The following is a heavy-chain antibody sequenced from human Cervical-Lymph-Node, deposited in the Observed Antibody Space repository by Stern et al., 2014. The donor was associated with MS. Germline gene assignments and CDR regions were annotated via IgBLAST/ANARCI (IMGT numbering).Heavy chain of an antibody. CDR2: ISHDGTLQ. D-gene: IGHD3-22*01. V-gene: IGHV3-30*18. J-gene: IGHJ4*02. Sequence: VHLVESGGGVAQPGRSLRLSCAASGFTLSSHGMQWVRQAPGNGLEWVAVISHDGTLQYYADSVRDRFTVSRDNSKNMLYLQMNNLRPEDTAIYYCAKEAGGRGSSYESYFDYWGQGTLVTVSS. CDR3: AKEAGGRGSSYESYFDY. CDR1: GFTLSSHG.